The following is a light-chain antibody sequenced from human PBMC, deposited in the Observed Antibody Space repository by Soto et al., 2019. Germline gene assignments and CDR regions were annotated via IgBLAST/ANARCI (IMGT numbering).Light chain of an antibody. J-gene: IGLJ1*01. CDR3: SSYTNINTRACV. V-gene: IGLV2-14*01. Sequence: QSALTQPASVSSSPGQSITISCTGTSGDGGSYNRVSWYQQHPGKAPKLIIYEVTDRPSGVSNRFSGSKSGNTASLTISGLQAEDEAEYYCSSYTNINTRACVFGTGTKVTVL. CDR2: EVT. CDR1: SGDGGSYNR.